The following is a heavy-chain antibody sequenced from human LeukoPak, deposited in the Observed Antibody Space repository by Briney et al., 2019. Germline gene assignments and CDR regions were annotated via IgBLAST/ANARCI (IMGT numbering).Heavy chain of an antibody. V-gene: IGHV3-21*01. D-gene: IGHD2-2*01. J-gene: IGHJ4*02. CDR1: GFTFSSYS. Sequence: GGSLRLSCAASGFTFSSYSMNWVRQAPGKGLELVSSISSSSSYIYYADSLKGRFTISRDNAKNSLYLQMNSLRAEDTAVYYCARQRVVPAASAPSIDYWGQGTLVTVSS. CDR2: ISSSSSYI. CDR3: ARQRVVPAASAPSIDY.